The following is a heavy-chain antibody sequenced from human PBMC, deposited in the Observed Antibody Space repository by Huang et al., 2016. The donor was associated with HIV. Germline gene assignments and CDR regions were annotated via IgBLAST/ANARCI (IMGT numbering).Heavy chain of an antibody. CDR3: ARQWTILEWLLGLDV. CDR2: VNDSGAT. V-gene: IGHV4-34*02. J-gene: IGHJ6*02. Sequence: QMQLQQRGAGLLKPSETLSLTCGVSGGSFTGNYLTWIRQAPGTGLEWIGEVNDSGATNYNPSLNGRVTISLDKSKRELSLNLRSVTAADTAVYYCARQWTILEWLLGLDVWGQGTTVIVSS. D-gene: IGHD3-3*01. CDR1: GGSFTGNY.